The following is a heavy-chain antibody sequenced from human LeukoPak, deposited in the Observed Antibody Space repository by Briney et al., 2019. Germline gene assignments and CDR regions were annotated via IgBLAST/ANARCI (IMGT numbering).Heavy chain of an antibody. V-gene: IGHV3-30-3*01. CDR2: ISYDGSNK. CDR3: ARGPRGRRLHACY. J-gene: IGHJ4*02. Sequence: GGSLRLSCAASGFTFSSYAMHWVRQAPGKGLEWVAVISYDGSNKYYADSVKGRFTISRDNSKNTLYLQMNSLRAEDTAVYYCARGPRGRRLHACYWGQGTLVTVSS. D-gene: IGHD5-24*01. CDR1: GFTFSSYA.